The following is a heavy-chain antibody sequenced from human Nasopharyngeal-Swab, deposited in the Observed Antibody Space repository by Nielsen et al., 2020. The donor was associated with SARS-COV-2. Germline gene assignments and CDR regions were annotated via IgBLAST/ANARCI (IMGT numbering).Heavy chain of an antibody. V-gene: IGHV4-34*01. Sequence: SETLSLTCAVYGGSFSDNYWNWVRQSPGKGLEWIGEISHSGATNYKSSLKSRVIMSVDTSKNQFSLKLSSVTAADTAVYYCARGYRSWSFPSSYYYYYGMDVWGQGTTVTVSS. CDR3: ARGYRSWSFPSSYYYYYGMDV. D-gene: IGHD6-6*01. CDR1: GGSFSDNY. J-gene: IGHJ6*02. CDR2: ISHSGAT.